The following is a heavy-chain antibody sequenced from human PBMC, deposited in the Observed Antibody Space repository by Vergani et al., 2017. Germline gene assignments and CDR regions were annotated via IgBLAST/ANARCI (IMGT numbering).Heavy chain of an antibody. D-gene: IGHD6-13*01. CDR3: ARNKGFYSSSWSGFDY. CDR1: GYTFTSYG. J-gene: IGHJ4*02. CDR2: ISAYNGNT. V-gene: IGHV1-18*01. Sequence: QVPLVQSGAAVKKPGASVKVSCTASGYTFTSYGISWVRQAPGQGLEWMGWISAYNGNTNYAQKLQGRVTMTTDTSTSTAYMELRSLRSDDTAVYYCARNKGFYSSSWSGFDYWGQGTLVTVSS.